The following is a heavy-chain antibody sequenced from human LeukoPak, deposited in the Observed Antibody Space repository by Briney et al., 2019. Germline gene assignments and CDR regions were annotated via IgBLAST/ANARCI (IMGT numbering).Heavy chain of an antibody. CDR3: ASLPIAAAGTWPYYFDY. D-gene: IGHD6-13*01. Sequence: SETLSLTCAVYGGSFSGYYWSWIRQPPGKGLEWIGEINHSGSTNYNPSLKSRVTISVDTSKNQFSLKLSSVTAADTAVYYCASLPIAAAGTWPYYFDYWGQGTLVTVSS. CDR1: GGSFSGYY. V-gene: IGHV4-34*01. CDR2: INHSGST. J-gene: IGHJ4*02.